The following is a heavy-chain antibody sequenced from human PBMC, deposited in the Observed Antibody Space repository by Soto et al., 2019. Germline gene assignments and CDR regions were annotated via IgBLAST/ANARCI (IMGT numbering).Heavy chain of an antibody. Sequence: PSETLSLTCTVSGGSISSYYWSWIRQPPGKGLEWIGYIYYSGSTNYNPSLKSRVTISVDTSKNQFSLKLSSVTAADTAVYYCARSGYDDYYFDYWGQGTLVTV. D-gene: IGHD5-12*01. CDR1: GGSISSYY. V-gene: IGHV4-59*01. J-gene: IGHJ4*02. CDR3: ARSGYDDYYFDY. CDR2: IYYSGST.